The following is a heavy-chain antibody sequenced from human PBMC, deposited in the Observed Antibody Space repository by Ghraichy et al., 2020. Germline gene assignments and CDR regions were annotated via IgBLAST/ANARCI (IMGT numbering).Heavy chain of an antibody. CDR1: GGSISGSSYY. D-gene: IGHD1-20*01. J-gene: IGHJ4*02. CDR2: IYYTGTT. CDR3: ARRSFYNWYPLDY. Sequence: SETLSLTCTVSGGSISGSSYYWGWIRQPPGKGLESIGNIYYTGTTYYNPSLKSRVTISLDTSKNQFFLKVSSVTAADTAVYYCARRSFYNWYPLDYWGQGILVTVSS. V-gene: IGHV4-39*01.